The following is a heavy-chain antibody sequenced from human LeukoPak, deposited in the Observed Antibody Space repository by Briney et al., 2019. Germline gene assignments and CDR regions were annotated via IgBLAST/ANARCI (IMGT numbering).Heavy chain of an antibody. D-gene: IGHD3-3*01. Sequence: GGSLRLSCAASGFTFSSYAMSWVRQAPGKGLEWVSAISGSGGSTYYADSVKGRFTISRDNSKNTLYLQMNSLRAEDTAVYYCAKGVNYDFWSGPFFDYWGQGTLVTVSS. J-gene: IGHJ4*02. CDR2: ISGSGGST. CDR3: AKGVNYDFWSGPFFDY. CDR1: GFTFSSYA. V-gene: IGHV3-23*01.